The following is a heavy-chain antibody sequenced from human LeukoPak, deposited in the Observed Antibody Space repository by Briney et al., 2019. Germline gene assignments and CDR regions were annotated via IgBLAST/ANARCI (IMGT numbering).Heavy chain of an antibody. J-gene: IGHJ6*02. Sequence: TPSQTLSLTCTVSGGSISSGDYYWSWIRQPPGKGLEWIVYIYYSGSTYYNPSLKSRVTISVDTSKNQFSLKLSSVTAADTAVYYCARDRHPLGYYGMDVWGQGTTVTVSS. CDR3: ARDRHPLGYYGMDV. CDR1: GGSISSGDYY. CDR2: IYYSGST. V-gene: IGHV4-30-4*01. D-gene: IGHD7-27*01.